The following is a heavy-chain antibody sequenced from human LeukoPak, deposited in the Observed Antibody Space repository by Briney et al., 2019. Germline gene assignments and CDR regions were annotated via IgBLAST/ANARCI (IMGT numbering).Heavy chain of an antibody. D-gene: IGHD6-19*01. CDR1: GFTFSSYW. V-gene: IGHV3-74*01. CDR3: ARDSPPAIAVADHGGYNWFDP. CDR2: INSDGSST. J-gene: IGHJ5*02. Sequence: GGSLRLSCAASGFTFSSYWMHWVRQAPGKGLVWVSRINSDGSSTSYADSVKGRFTISRDNAKNTLYLQMNSLRAEDTAVYYCARDSPPAIAVADHGGYNWFDPWGQGTLVTVSS.